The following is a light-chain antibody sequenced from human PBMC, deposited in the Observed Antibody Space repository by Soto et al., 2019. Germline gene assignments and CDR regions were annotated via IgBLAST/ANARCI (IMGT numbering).Light chain of an antibody. J-gene: IGKJ4*01. V-gene: IGKV4-1*01. CDR1: QNNENY. CDR3: HQYYSTPLT. CDR2: WAS. Sequence: VMTQSPDSLRESLDEGATINCKSSQNNENYLPWYQQKAGQPPKLLIYWASTRESGVPDRFSGSGSGTDFTLTISSLQAEDVAVYYCHQYYSTPLTFGGGTKVDI.